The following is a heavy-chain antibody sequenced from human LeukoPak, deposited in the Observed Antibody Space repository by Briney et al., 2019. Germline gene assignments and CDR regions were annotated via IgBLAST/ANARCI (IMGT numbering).Heavy chain of an antibody. Sequence: SETLSLTCAVYGGSFSGYYWSWIRQPPGKGLEWIGEINHSGSTYYNPSLKSRVTISVDTSKNQFSLKLSSVTAADTAVYYCARRYRITMVRGALGGMDVWGQGTTVTVSS. CDR2: INHSGST. D-gene: IGHD3-10*01. CDR3: ARRYRITMVRGALGGMDV. J-gene: IGHJ6*02. V-gene: IGHV4-34*01. CDR1: GGSFSGYY.